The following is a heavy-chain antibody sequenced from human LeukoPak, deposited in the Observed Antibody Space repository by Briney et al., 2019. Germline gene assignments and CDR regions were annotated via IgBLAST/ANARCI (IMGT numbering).Heavy chain of an antibody. D-gene: IGHD3-10*01. CDR2: FDPEDGET. V-gene: IGHV1-24*01. CDR1: GYTLTELS. J-gene: IGHJ4*02. CDR3: ARALSGDYGSGSYYNHFDY. Sequence: GASVKVSCKVSGYTLTELSMHWVRQAPGKGLEWMGGFDPEDGETIYAQKFQGRVIMTEDTSTDTAYMELSSLRSEDTAVYYCARALSGDYGSGSYYNHFDYWGQGTLVTVSS.